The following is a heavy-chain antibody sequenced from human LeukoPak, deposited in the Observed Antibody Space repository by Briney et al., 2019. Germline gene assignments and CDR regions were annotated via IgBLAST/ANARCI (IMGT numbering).Heavy chain of an antibody. V-gene: IGHV3-30-3*02. J-gene: IGHJ5*02. CDR1: GFTFSSYA. Sequence: GGSLRLSCATSGFTFSSYAMHWVRQAPGKGLEWVAVISYDGSNKYYADSVKGRFTISRDNSKNTLYLQVNSLRAEDTAVYYCATPGTMVRGTWFDPWGQGTLVTVSS. CDR3: ATPGTMVRGTWFDP. D-gene: IGHD3-10*01. CDR2: ISYDGSNK.